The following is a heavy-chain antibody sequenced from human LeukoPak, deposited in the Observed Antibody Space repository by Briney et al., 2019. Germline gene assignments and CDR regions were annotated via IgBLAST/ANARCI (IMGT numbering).Heavy chain of an antibody. J-gene: IGHJ5*02. D-gene: IGHD4-23*01. V-gene: IGHV4-38-2*01. Sequence: PSETLSLTCAVSGYSISSGYYWGWIRQPPGKGLQWIGSIFQRGYSYYNPSLKSRVTISVDTSKNQFSLKLSSVTAADTAVYYCAGDKEASGNGRPNWFDPWGQGTLVTVSS. CDR3: AGDKEASGNGRPNWFDP. CDR1: GYSISSGYY. CDR2: IFQRGYS.